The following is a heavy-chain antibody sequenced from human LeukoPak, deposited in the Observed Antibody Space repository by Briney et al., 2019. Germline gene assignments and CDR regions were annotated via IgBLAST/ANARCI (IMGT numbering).Heavy chain of an antibody. J-gene: IGHJ3*01. CDR3: ARDLTADAFDD. CDR2: INPNSGVT. CDR1: GYTFIDYY. V-gene: IGHV1-2*02. Sequence: ASVNVPCKPSGYTFIDYYMHWLRPAPGQGLEWLGWINPNSGVTNYPQTFQGRVTITRDTSISTAYVELSSLTSDDTAMYYCARDLTADAFDDWGQGTMITVSS.